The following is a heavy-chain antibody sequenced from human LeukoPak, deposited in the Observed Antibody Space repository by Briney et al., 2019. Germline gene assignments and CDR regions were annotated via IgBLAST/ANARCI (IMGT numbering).Heavy chain of an antibody. CDR1: GFTFSDYY. J-gene: IGHJ4*02. D-gene: IGHD4-17*01. V-gene: IGHV3-11*01. CDR3: ASSVDLDYGDYVFYSY. CDR2: ISSSGSTI. Sequence: GESLRLSCAASGFTFSDYYMSWIRQAPGKGLEWVSYISSSGSTIYYADSVKGRFTISRDNAKNSLYLQMNSLRAEDTAVYYCASSVDLDYGDYVFYSYWGQGTLVTVSS.